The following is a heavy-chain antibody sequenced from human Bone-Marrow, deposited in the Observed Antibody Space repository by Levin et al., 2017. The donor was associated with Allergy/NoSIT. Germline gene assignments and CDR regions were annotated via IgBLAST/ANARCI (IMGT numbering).Heavy chain of an antibody. D-gene: IGHD3-3*01. Sequence: PSETLSLTCTVSGGSISSSSYYWGWIRQPPGKGLEWIGSIYYSGSTYYNPSLKSRVTISVDTSKNQFSLKLSSVTAADTAVYYCARLGGFWSGYSAPLDYWGQGTLVTVSS. CDR2: IYYSGST. J-gene: IGHJ4*02. V-gene: IGHV4-39*01. CDR3: ARLGGFWSGYSAPLDY. CDR1: GGSISSSSYY.